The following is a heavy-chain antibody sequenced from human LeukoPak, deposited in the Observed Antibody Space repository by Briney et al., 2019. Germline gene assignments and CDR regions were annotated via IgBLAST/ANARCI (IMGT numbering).Heavy chain of an antibody. CDR3: AKSYSSSWYGAFDI. CDR1: GFTFDDYA. V-gene: IGHV3-9*03. CDR2: ISWNSGSI. Sequence: SGRSLRLSCAASGFTFDDYAMHWVRQAPGKGLEWVSGISWNSGSIGYADSVKGRFTISRDNAKNSLYLQMNSLRAEDMALYYCAKSYSSSWYGAFDIWGQGTMVTVSS. D-gene: IGHD6-13*01. J-gene: IGHJ3*02.